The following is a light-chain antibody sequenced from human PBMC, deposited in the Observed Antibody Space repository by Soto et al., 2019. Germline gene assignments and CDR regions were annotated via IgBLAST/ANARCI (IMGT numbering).Light chain of an antibody. CDR3: WSYAGSPTFFV. Sequence: QSALTQPASVSGSPGQSVTIPCNGTKSDVGSFGLVSWYQQYPGKAPKVLIYEVTRRPSGVSDRFSGSKSGSAASLTISDLQAEDEADYFCWSYAGSPTFFVFGAGTKVTVL. CDR2: EVT. J-gene: IGLJ1*01. CDR1: KSDVGSFGL. V-gene: IGLV2-23*02.